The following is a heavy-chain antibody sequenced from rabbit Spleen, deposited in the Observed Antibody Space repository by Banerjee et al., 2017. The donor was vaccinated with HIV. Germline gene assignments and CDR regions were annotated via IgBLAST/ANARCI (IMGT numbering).Heavy chain of an antibody. CDR2: IYTDSDGA. J-gene: IGHJ4*01. D-gene: IGHD1-1*01. CDR1: GFSFSTTYY. Sequence: QEQLVESGGGLVQPEGSLTLTCTASGFSFSTTYYMCWVRQAPGKGLELIACIYTDSDGAWYASWVNGRFTITRSASLNTVTLQMTSRTAADTATYFCARGDTGSRHSPFNLWGPGTLVTVS. V-gene: IGHV1S43*01. CDR3: ARGDTGSRHSPFNL.